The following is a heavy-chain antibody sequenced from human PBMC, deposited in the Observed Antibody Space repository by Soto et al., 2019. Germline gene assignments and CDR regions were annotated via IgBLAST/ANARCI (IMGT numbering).Heavy chain of an antibody. CDR1: GFTFIYAW. Sequence: EVQLVESGGGLVKPGGSLRLSCEASGFTFIYAWMSWVRQAPGKGLEWVGDIKSNTDGGTTDYAAPVNGRFTISRDDSKTTLYLQMSSLKTEDTAVYYCTPDPILAAAGGSDPWGQGTLVTVSS. CDR2: IKSNTDGGTT. D-gene: IGHD6-13*01. J-gene: IGHJ5*02. CDR3: TPDPILAAAGGSDP. V-gene: IGHV3-15*01.